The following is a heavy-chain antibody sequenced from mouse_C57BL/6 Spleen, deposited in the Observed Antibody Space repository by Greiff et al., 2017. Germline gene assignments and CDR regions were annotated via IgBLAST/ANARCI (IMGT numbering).Heavy chain of an antibody. CDR3: ARDQGGRQPFDY. D-gene: IGHD3-2*01. CDR1: GYSITSGYY. V-gene: IGHV3-6*01. CDR2: ISYDGSN. J-gene: IGHJ2*01. Sequence: EVKLVESGPGLVKPSQSLSLTCSVTGYSITSGYYWNWIRQFPGNKLEWMGYISYDGSNNYNPSLKNRISITRDTSKNQFFLKLNSVTTEDTATYDCARDQGGRQPFDYWGQGTTLTVSS.